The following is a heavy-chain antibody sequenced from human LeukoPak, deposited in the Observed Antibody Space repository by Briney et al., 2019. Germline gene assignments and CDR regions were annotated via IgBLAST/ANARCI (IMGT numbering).Heavy chain of an antibody. CDR3: AREASDAFDI. Sequence: GGSLRLSCAASGFDFSSYVMHWVRQAPGKGLEWVALIWYDGSNKNYADSVKGRFTISRDNSKNTLFLQMNSLRAEDTAVYYCAREASDAFDIWGQGTMVTVSS. J-gene: IGHJ3*02. V-gene: IGHV3-33*08. CDR2: IWYDGSNK. CDR1: GFDFSSYV.